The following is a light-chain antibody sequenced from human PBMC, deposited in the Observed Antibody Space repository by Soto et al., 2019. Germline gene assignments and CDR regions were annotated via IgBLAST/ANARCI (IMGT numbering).Light chain of an antibody. CDR1: SSDVGGYNY. J-gene: IGLJ1*01. Sequence: QSALTQPASVSGSPGQSITISCTGTSSDVGGYNYVSWYQQHPGKAPKLIIYDVSSRPSGVSNRFSGSKSGNTASLTISGLQAEDEADYSCTSYSGSSTLDVFGTGTKVTVL. CDR2: DVS. CDR3: TSYSGSSTLDV. V-gene: IGLV2-14*01.